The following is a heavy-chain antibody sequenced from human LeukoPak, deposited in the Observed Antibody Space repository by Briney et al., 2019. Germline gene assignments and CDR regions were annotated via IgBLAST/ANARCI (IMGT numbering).Heavy chain of an antibody. J-gene: IGHJ6*03. V-gene: IGHV4-34*01. CDR2: INHSGST. CDR3: ARGPIVATIRLYYYYYMDV. D-gene: IGHD5-12*01. Sequence: KASETLSLTCAVYGGSFSGYYWSWIRQPPGKGLEWIGEINHSGSTNYNPSLKSRVTISVDTSKNQFSLKLSSVTAADTAVYYCARGPIVATIRLYYYYYMDVWGKGTTVTVSS. CDR1: GGSFSGYY.